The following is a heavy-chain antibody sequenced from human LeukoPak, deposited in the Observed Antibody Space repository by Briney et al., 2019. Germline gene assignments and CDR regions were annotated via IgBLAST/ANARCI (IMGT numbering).Heavy chain of an antibody. J-gene: IGHJ5*02. Sequence: ASVKVSCKASGYTFTSYDINWVRQATGQGLEWMGWMNPNSGNTGYAQKFQGRVTMTRNTSISTAYMELSSLRSEDTAVYYCANPSGYYYGSGRLRNWFDPWGQGTLVTVSS. CDR3: ANPSGYYYGSGRLRNWFDP. CDR1: GYTFTSYD. V-gene: IGHV1-8*01. CDR2: MNPNSGNT. D-gene: IGHD3-10*01.